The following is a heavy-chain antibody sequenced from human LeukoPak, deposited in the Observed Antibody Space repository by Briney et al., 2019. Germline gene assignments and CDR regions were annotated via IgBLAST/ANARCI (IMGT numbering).Heavy chain of an antibody. CDR1: GGSISTYY. CDR2: IHYSGSS. V-gene: IGHV4-59*01. J-gene: IGHJ4*02. CDR3: ARGAAATY. D-gene: IGHD6-13*01. Sequence: SETLSLACAVSGGSISTYYWSWIRQPPGKGLEWIGYIHYSGSSNYNPSLKSRVTISLDTSKNQFSLKLSSVTAADTAVYYCARGAAATYWGQGTLVTVSS.